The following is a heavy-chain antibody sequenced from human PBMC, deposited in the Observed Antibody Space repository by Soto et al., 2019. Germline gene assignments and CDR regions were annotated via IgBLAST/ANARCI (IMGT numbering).Heavy chain of an antibody. D-gene: IGHD6-19*01. CDR3: ARGGGSSGWYPYYYFDY. J-gene: IGHJ4*02. Sequence: QVQLQQWGAGLLKPSETLSLTCAVYGGSFSGYYWSWIRQPPGKGLEWIGEINHSGSTNYNPSLKGRVTISVDTSKNQFSLELSSVTAADTAVYYCARGGGSSGWYPYYYFDYWGQGTLVTVSS. CDR1: GGSFSGYY. CDR2: INHSGST. V-gene: IGHV4-34*01.